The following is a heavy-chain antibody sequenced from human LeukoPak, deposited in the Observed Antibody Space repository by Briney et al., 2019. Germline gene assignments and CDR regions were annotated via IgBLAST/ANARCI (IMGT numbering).Heavy chain of an antibody. D-gene: IGHD2-15*01. CDR1: GGTVSSYA. J-gene: IGHJ3*02. V-gene: IGHV1-69*13. CDR3: ARDYCSGGSCSDAFDI. CDR2: IIPIFGTA. Sequence: SVNVSCKASGGTVSSYAISWVRQAPGQGLEWMGGIIPIFGTANYAQKFQGRVTITADESTSTAYMELSSLRSEDTAVYYCARDYCSGGSCSDAFDIWGQGTMVTVSS.